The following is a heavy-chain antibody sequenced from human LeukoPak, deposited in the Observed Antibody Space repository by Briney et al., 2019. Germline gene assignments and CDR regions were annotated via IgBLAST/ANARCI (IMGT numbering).Heavy chain of an antibody. Sequence: ASVKVSCKASGYTFTTYGLSWVRQAPGQGLEWMGWINPNSGDTNYAQKFQGRVTMTRDTSISTAYMEVSRLTSDDTAVYFCARRVPAGIGAFDIWGQGTMVTVSS. J-gene: IGHJ3*02. CDR2: INPNSGDT. CDR3: ARRVPAGIGAFDI. D-gene: IGHD2-2*02. CDR1: GYTFTTYG. V-gene: IGHV1-2*02.